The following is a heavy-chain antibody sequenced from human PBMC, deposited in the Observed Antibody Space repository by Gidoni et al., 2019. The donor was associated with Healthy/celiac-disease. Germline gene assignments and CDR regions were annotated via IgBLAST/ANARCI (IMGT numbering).Heavy chain of an antibody. CDR3: ARGTWALQDWFDP. CDR1: GYTFTSYA. CDR2: INAGNGNT. J-gene: IGHJ5*02. Sequence: QVQLVQSGAEVKKPGASVKVSCKASGYTFTSYAMHWVRQAPGQRLEWMGWINAGNGNTKYSQKFQGRVTITRDTSASTAYMELSSLRSEDTAVYYCARGTWALQDWFDPWGQGTLVTVSS. V-gene: IGHV1-3*01.